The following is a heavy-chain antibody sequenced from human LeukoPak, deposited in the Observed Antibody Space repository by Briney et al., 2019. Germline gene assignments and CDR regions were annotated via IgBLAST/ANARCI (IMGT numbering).Heavy chain of an antibody. V-gene: IGHV1-8*03. CDR2: MNPNSGNT. D-gene: IGHD5-24*01. J-gene: IGHJ6*03. CDR3: ASRDGYKPYYYYYMDV. Sequence: ASVKVSCKASGYTFTSYDINWVRQATGQGLEWMGWMNPNSGNTGYAQKFQGRVTITRNTSISTAYMELSSLRSEDTAVYYCASRDGYKPYYYYYMDVWGKGTTVTVSS. CDR1: GYTFTSYD.